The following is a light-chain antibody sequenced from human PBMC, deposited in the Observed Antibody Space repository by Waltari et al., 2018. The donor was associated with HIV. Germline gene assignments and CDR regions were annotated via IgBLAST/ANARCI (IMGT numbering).Light chain of an antibody. CDR2: DVN. V-gene: IGLV2-8*01. J-gene: IGLJ2*01. CDR1: SSDIGYFNY. CDR3: AAYAGNNIVI. Sequence: QSALTQPPSASGSPGQSVTVSCTGTSSDIGYFNYVSWYQQHPGKAPKLLFYDVNKRPAGVPDRFSASKSGATASLTVSGLLAEDEADYYCAAYAGNNIVIFGGVTKVTV.